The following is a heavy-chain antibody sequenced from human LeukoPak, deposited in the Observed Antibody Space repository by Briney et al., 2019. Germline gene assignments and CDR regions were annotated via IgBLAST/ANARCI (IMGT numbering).Heavy chain of an antibody. Sequence: PSETLSLTCTVSGGSISSGSYYWSWIRQPAGKGLEWIGRIYTSGSTNYNPSLKSRVTISVDTSKNQFSLKLSSVTAADTAVYYCARGTYYQYNWFDPWGQGTLVTVSS. V-gene: IGHV4-61*02. CDR1: GGSISSGSYY. J-gene: IGHJ5*02. CDR2: IYTSGST. CDR3: ARGTYYQYNWFDP. D-gene: IGHD3-22*01.